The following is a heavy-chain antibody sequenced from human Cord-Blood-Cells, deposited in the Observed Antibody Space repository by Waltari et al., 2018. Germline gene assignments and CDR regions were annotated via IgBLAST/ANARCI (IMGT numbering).Heavy chain of an antibody. CDR3: ARDRGSSGSYFGAFDI. Sequence: QVQLQESGPGLVTPSQTLSLTCTVSGGSISSGGYYWSWIRQHPGKGLEWIGYIYYSGSTYYNPSLKSRVTISVDTSKNQFSLKLSSVTAADTAVYYCARDRGSSGSYFGAFDIWGQGTMVTVSS. CDR2: IYYSGST. V-gene: IGHV4-31*03. CDR1: GGSISSGGYY. J-gene: IGHJ3*02. D-gene: IGHD1-26*01.